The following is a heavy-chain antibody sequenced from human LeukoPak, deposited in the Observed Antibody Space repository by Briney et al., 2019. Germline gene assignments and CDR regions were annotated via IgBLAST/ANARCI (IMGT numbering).Heavy chain of an antibody. Sequence: SETLSLTCTVSGGSISSYYWSWIRQPPGKGLEWIGYIYYCGSTNYNPSLKSRVTISVDTSKNQFSLKLSSVTAADTAVYYCARDLRITMVRGDHFDYWGQGTLVTVSS. J-gene: IGHJ4*02. CDR1: GGSISSYY. CDR3: ARDLRITMVRGDHFDY. V-gene: IGHV4-59*01. CDR2: IYYCGST. D-gene: IGHD3-10*01.